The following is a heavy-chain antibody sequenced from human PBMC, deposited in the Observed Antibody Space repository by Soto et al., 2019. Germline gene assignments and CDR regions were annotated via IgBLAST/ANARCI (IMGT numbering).Heavy chain of an antibody. CDR1: GFTFSDYY. Sequence: PGGSLRLSCAASGFTFSDYYMNWIRQAPGKGLEWVSYISSGAITIYYADSVKGRFTISRANAKNSLYLQMNSLRAEDTAVYYCAGQYSSSSVEFWGQGTLVTVSS. J-gene: IGHJ4*02. V-gene: IGHV3-11*01. D-gene: IGHD6-6*01. CDR2: ISSGAITI. CDR3: AGQYSSSSVEF.